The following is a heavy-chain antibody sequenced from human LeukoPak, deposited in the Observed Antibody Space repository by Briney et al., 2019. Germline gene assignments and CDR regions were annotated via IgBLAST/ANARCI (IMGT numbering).Heavy chain of an antibody. V-gene: IGHV4-34*01. CDR2: INHSGST. CDR3: ARRIVAAAGPYNWFDP. D-gene: IGHD6-13*01. CDR1: GGSFSGYY. J-gene: IGHJ5*02. Sequence: SETLSLTCAVYGGSFSGYYWSWIRQPPGKGLEWIGEINHSGSTNYNPSLKRRVTISVDTSKNQFSLKLSSVTAADTAVYYCARRIVAAAGPYNWFDPWGQGTLVTVSS.